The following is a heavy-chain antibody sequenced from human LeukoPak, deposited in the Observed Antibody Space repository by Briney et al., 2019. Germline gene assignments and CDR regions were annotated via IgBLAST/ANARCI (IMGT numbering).Heavy chain of an antibody. V-gene: IGHV3-9*01. Sequence: GGSLRLSCAASGFTFDDYAMHWVRQAPGKGLEWVSGISWNSGSIGYADSVKGRFTISRDNAKNSLYLQMNSLRAEDTALYYCAKVSTYYYDSSGLGYFDYWGQGTLVTVSS. J-gene: IGHJ4*02. CDR1: GFTFDDYA. D-gene: IGHD3-22*01. CDR3: AKVSTYYYDSSGLGYFDY. CDR2: ISWNSGSI.